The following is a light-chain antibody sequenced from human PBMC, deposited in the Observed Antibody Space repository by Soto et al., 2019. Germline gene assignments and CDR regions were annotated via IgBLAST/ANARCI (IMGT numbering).Light chain of an antibody. J-gene: IGLJ1*01. CDR2: SNN. V-gene: IGLV1-44*01. Sequence: QSLLTQPPSASWTRGQRVTISCSGISSNIGSNTVNWNQQLPGTAPKLLIYSNNQRPSGVPDRFSGSKSGTSASLAISGLQSEDEADYYCAAWDDSLNGYVFGPGPKVTVL. CDR1: SSNIGSNT. CDR3: AAWDDSLNGYV.